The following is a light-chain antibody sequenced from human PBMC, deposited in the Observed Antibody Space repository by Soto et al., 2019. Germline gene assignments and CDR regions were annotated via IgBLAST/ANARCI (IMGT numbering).Light chain of an antibody. CDR1: QSVSSY. CDR3: QQRNNWPRGT. Sequence: EIVLTQSPATLSLSPGERATLSCRASQSVSSYLAWYQQKPGQAPRLLIYDASNRATGIPARFSGSGSGTDFTLTISSLDTEDFAVYYCQQRNNWPRGTFGQGTRLEIK. J-gene: IGKJ5*01. CDR2: DAS. V-gene: IGKV3-11*01.